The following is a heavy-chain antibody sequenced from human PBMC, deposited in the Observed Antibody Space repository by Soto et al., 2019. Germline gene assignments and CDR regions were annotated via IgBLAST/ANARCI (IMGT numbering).Heavy chain of an antibody. D-gene: IGHD1-7*01. J-gene: IGHJ4*02. V-gene: IGHV3-9*01. CDR3: AKDCGDNWNYEFGCFDY. CDR2: ISWNSGSI. CDR1: GFTFADYA. Sequence: GGSLRLSCAASGFTFADYAMHWVRQAPGKGLEWVSGISWNSGSIGYADSVKGRFTISRDNAKNSLYLQMNSLRAEDTALYYCAKDCGDNWNYEFGCFDYWGQGTLVTVSS.